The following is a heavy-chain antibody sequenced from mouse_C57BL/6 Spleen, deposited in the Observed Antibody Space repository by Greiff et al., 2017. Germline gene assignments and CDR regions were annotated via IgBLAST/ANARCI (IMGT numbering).Heavy chain of an antibody. V-gene: IGHV1-82*01. CDR1: GYAFSSSW. CDR3: ALNWDGRYFEV. Sequence: QVQLQQSGPELVKPGASVKLSCKASGYAFSSSWMNWVKQRPGKGLEWIGRSYPGDGDTNYNGKFKGKGTLTADKSSSTAYMQLSRRASEDSAVYFCALNWDGRYFEVWGTGTTVTV. J-gene: IGHJ1*03. CDR2: SYPGDGDT. D-gene: IGHD4-1*01.